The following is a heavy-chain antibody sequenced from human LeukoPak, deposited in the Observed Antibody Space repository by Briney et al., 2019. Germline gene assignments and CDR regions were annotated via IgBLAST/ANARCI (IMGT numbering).Heavy chain of an antibody. J-gene: IGHJ4*02. Sequence: GGSLRLSCAASGFSFSSHWMHWVRQAPGKGLVWVSRINSDGTSTSYADSVRGRFTISRDNAKNTLYLQMNSLRAEDTAVYYCARGLYGSPGDNWGQGTLVTVSS. V-gene: IGHV3-74*01. CDR3: ARGLYGSPGDN. D-gene: IGHD1-26*01. CDR1: GFSFSSHW. CDR2: INSDGTST.